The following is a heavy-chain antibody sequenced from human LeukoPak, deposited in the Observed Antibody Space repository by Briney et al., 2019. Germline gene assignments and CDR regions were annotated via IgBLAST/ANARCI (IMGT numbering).Heavy chain of an antibody. CDR1: GYTFTSYG. Sequence: ASVKVSCKASGYTFTSYGISWVRQAPGQGLEWMGWISAYNGNTNYAQKLQGRVTMTTDTSTSTAYMELRSLRSDDTAVYYCARMARSSWTYYYYYGMDVWGQGTLVTVSS. CDR2: ISAYNGNT. D-gene: IGHD6-13*01. J-gene: IGHJ6*02. V-gene: IGHV1-18*01. CDR3: ARMARSSWTYYYYYGMDV.